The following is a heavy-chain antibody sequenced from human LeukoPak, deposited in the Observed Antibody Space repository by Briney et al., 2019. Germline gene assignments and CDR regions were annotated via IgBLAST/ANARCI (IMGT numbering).Heavy chain of an antibody. D-gene: IGHD6-13*01. CDR2: ISYDGSNK. CDR1: GFAFSSYG. J-gene: IGHJ6*02. Sequence: GGSLRLSCAASGFAFSSYGVHWVRQAPGKGLEWVAVISYDGSNKYYADSVKGRFTISRDNSKNTLYLQMNSLRAEDTAVYYCGKEYSSSWYGYYYGMDVWGQGTTVTVSS. CDR3: GKEYSSSWYGYYYGMDV. V-gene: IGHV3-30*18.